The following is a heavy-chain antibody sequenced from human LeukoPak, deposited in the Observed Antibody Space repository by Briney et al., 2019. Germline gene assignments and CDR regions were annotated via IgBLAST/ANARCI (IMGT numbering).Heavy chain of an antibody. CDR1: GFTFSSYA. Sequence: VGSLRLSCAASGFTFSSYAMSWVRQAPGKGLEWVSAISGSGGSTHYADSVKGRFTISRDNSKNTLYLQMNSLRAEDTAVYYCAKVPYYYDSSGYYGAFDIWGQGTMVTVSS. V-gene: IGHV3-23*01. J-gene: IGHJ3*02. D-gene: IGHD3-22*01. CDR2: ISGSGGST. CDR3: AKVPYYYDSSGYYGAFDI.